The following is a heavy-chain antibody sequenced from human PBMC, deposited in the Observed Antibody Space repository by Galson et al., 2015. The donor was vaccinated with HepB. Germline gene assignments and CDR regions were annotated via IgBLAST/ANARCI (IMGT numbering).Heavy chain of an antibody. CDR2: ISTTGTNI. CDR1: GFTFSSFT. CDR3: ERVVLSGSYWYLAC. Sequence: SLRLSCAASGFTFSSFTMNWVRQAPGKRLEWVSYISTTGTNIFYVDSVKGRFTVSRDNAKNSLYLQTNSLRAEDTAIYYCERVVLSGSYWYLACWGQGTLGTVSS. D-gene: IGHD1-26*01. V-gene: IGHV3-48*01. J-gene: IGHJ4*02.